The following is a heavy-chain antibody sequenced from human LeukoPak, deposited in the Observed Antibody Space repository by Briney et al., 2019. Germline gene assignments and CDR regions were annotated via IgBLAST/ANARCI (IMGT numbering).Heavy chain of an antibody. CDR2: IYYSGDT. D-gene: IGHD4/OR15-4a*01. CDR3: VRGPYGASISKWFDP. J-gene: IGHJ5*02. V-gene: IGHV4-59*01. Sequence: SETLSLTCTVSRGSISGYSWSWIRQSPGGGLEWTGYIYYSGDTAYNPSLRSRVTFSVDTSKNQFSLQLRSVTTADTAVYYCVRGPYGASISKWFDPWGQGTQVIVSP. CDR1: RGSISGYS.